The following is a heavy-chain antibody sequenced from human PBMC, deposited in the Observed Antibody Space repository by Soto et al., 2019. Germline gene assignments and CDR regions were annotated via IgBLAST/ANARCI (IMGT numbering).Heavy chain of an antibody. CDR3: ERGPGIAADYYYYYYMDV. D-gene: IGHD6-13*01. CDR2: ISSSSSYI. J-gene: IGHJ6*03. Sequence: GGSLRLSCAASGFTFSSYSMNWVRQAPGKGLEWVSSISSSSSYIYYADSVKGRFTISRDNAKNSLYLQMDSLRAEDTAVYYCERGPGIAADYYYYYYMDVWGKGTTVTVSS. V-gene: IGHV3-21*01. CDR1: GFTFSSYS.